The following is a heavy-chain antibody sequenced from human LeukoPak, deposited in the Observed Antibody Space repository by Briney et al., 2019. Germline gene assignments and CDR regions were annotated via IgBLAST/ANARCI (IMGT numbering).Heavy chain of an antibody. CDR1: RVSISSSSYY. V-gene: IGHV4-39*07. D-gene: IGHD3/OR15-3a*01. Sequence: PSETLSLTCTVSRVSISSSSYYWGWIRQPPGKGLEWIGSVYYSGSRYYHPSLKSRVTISVDTSKNQFSLKLSSVTAADPAVYYCARDWTPAGFDSWGQGTLVTVSS. CDR3: ARDWTPAGFDS. CDR2: VYYSGSR. J-gene: IGHJ4*02.